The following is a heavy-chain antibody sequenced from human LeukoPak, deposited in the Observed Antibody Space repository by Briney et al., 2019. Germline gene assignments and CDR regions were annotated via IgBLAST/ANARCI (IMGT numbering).Heavy chain of an antibody. CDR2: IYTSGSG. J-gene: IGHJ2*01. V-gene: IGHV4-4*07. D-gene: IGHD5-18*01. CDR1: GASISIYY. CDR3: ARDRGYSYGYWYFDL. Sequence: SETLSLTCTVSGASISIYYWSWIRQPAGKGLEWIGRIYTSGSGNYSPSLKSLFTMSVDTSKNQFSLKLSSVTAADRAVYYCARDRGYSYGYWYFDLWGRGTLVTVSS.